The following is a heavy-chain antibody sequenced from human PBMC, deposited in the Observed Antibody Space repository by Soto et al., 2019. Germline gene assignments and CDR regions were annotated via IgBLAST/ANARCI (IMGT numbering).Heavy chain of an antibody. D-gene: IGHD3-10*01. CDR1: GFTFSSYA. V-gene: IGHV3-23*01. CDR2: ISGSGGST. CDR3: AKGTGFHPLGRWIDY. Sequence: EVQLLESGGGLVQPGGSLRLSCAASGFTFSSYAMSWVRQAPGKGLEWVSAISGSGGSTYYADSVKGRFTISRDNSKNTLYVQMNSLRAEDTAVYYCAKGTGFHPLGRWIDYWGQGTLVTVSS. J-gene: IGHJ4*02.